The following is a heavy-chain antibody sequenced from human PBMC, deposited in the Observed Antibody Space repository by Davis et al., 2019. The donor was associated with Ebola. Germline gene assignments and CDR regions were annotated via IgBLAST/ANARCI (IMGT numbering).Heavy chain of an antibody. CDR1: GGSISSHY. V-gene: IGHV4-59*11. J-gene: IGHJ6*02. CDR3: ARFTWCSSTSCYYYYGMDV. Sequence: PGGSLRLSCTVSGGSISSHYWSWIRQPPGKGLEWIGHIYYSRSTDYNPSLKSRVTISLDTSKNQFSLKLSSVTAADTAVYYCARFTWCSSTSCYYYYGMDVWGQGTTVTVSS. D-gene: IGHD2-2*01. CDR2: IYYSRST.